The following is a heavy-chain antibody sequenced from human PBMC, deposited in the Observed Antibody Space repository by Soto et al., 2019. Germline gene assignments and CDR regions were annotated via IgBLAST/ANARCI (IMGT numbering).Heavy chain of an antibody. V-gene: IGHV1-8*01. CDR1: GYTFTSYD. CDR3: ARGNYSKVYYYYYYYKDV. D-gene: IGHD4-4*01. CDR2: MNPNSGNT. Sequence: ASVKVSCKASGYTFTSYDINWVRQATGQGLEWMGWMNPNSGNTGYAQKFQGRVTMTRNTSISTAYMELSSLRSEDTAVYYCARGNYSKVYYYYYYYKDVWGKGTTVTVSS. J-gene: IGHJ6*03.